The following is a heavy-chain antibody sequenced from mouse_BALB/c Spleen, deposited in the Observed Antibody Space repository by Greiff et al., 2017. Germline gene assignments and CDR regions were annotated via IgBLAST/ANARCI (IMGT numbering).Heavy chain of an antibody. CDR1: GYTFTSYW. CDR2: IDPSDSYT. J-gene: IGHJ1*01. V-gene: IGHV1S127*01. CDR3: TREGGDWCFDD. Sequence: VQLQQPGAELVKPGASVKMSCKASGYTFTSYWMHWVKQRPGQGLEWIGTIDPSDSYTSYNQKFKGKATLTVDTSSSTAYMQLSSLTSEDSAVYYCTREGGDWCFDDWGAGTTVTVSA.